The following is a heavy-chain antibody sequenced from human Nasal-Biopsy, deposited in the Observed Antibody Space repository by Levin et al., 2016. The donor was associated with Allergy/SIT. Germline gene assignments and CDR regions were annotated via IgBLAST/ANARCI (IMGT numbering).Heavy chain of an antibody. D-gene: IGHD3-3*01. CDR1: RGSIGRAGDY. J-gene: IGHJ4*02. CDR2: THYSGNT. V-gene: IGHV4-31*03. Sequence: SETLSLTCTVSRGSIGRAGDYWSWIRQSPGKGLEWIGYTHYSGNTFYNPSFQSRVWISVDRSKDQFSLELNSVTAADTAVYYCARHAPHCSYTNCQVDYWGPGTRVTVSS. CDR3: ARHAPHCSYTNCQVDY.